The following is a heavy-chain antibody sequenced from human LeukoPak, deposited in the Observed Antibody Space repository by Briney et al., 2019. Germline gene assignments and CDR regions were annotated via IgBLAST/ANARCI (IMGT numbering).Heavy chain of an antibody. Sequence: SETLSLTCAVYGGSFSGYYWSWIRQPPGKGLEWIGEINHSGSTNYNPSLKSRVTISVDTSKNQFSLKLSSVTAADTAVYYCARGPQLGTFDYRGQGTLVTVSS. D-gene: IGHD1-1*01. J-gene: IGHJ4*02. CDR2: INHSGST. CDR3: ARGPQLGTFDY. CDR1: GGSFSGYY. V-gene: IGHV4-34*01.